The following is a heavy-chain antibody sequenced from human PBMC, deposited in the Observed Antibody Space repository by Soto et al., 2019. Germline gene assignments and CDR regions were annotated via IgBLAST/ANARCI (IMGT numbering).Heavy chain of an antibody. V-gene: IGHV4-59*08. CDR1: GGSISSYY. CDR3: ASMGYHYGSGSYPLDY. CDR2: MYNSGRT. J-gene: IGHJ4*02. Sequence: QVQLQESGPGLVKPSETLSLTCTVSGGSISSYYWTWIRQPPGKGLEWIGFMYNSGRTHYNPCLKSRVTISLDTAKNPCSLNLRFVTAADTAVYYCASMGYHYGSGSYPLDYWGQGTLVTVSS. D-gene: IGHD3-10*01.